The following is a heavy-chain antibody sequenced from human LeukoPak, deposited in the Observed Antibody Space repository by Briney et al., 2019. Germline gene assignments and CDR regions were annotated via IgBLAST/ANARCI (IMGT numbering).Heavy chain of an antibody. Sequence: PSETLSLTCTVSGGSISSGGYYWSWIRQPPGKGLEWIGYIYHSGSTYYNPSLKSRVTISVDRSKNQFSLKLSSVTAADTAVYYCAILGGPGGVGATGAFDIWGQGTMVTVSS. J-gene: IGHJ3*02. CDR1: GGSISSGGYY. D-gene: IGHD1-26*01. V-gene: IGHV4-30-2*01. CDR3: AILGGPGGVGATGAFDI. CDR2: IYHSGST.